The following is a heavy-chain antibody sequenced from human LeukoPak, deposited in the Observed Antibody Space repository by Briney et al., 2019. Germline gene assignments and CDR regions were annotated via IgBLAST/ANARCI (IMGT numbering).Heavy chain of an antibody. CDR2: ISGSGVYT. Sequence: SGGSLRLSCASSGFTFTTYAMTWVRQAPGKGLEWVSAISGSGVYTYYADSVKGRFTISRDNSKNTLYLQMNSLRAEDTAVYYCAKRPAANNYFEYWGQGTLVTASS. V-gene: IGHV3-23*01. J-gene: IGHJ4*02. D-gene: IGHD2-2*01. CDR1: GFTFTTYA. CDR3: AKRPAANNYFEY.